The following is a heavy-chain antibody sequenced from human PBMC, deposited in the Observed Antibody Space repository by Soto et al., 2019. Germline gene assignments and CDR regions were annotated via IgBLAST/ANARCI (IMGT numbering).Heavy chain of an antibody. D-gene: IGHD3-3*01. CDR1: GFTFGTYG. CDR3: AKLDFWNSYYGLDV. J-gene: IGHJ6*02. CDR2: ISGSDGTT. Sequence: EVQLLESGGGLVQPGGSLRLSCAASGFTFGTYGMSWVCQAPGKGLEWVSSISGSDGTTYYADSVKGRFSISRDKSKNTLYLQMNSLRAEDTAIYYCAKLDFWNSYYGLDVWGQGTTVIVSS. V-gene: IGHV3-23*01.